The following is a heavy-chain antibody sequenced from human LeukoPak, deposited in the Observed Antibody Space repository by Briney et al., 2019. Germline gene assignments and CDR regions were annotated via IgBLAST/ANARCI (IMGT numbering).Heavy chain of an antibody. CDR1: GFSFSVYA. CDR3: ARGGWIQTANTLFDY. V-gene: IGHV3-30-3*01. Sequence: GGSLRLSCAASGFSFSVYAVHWARQAPGKGLEWVAVISYDGSKKFYADSVKGRFTISRDNSENTLYLQMNSLRAEDTAVYYCARGGWIQTANTLFDYWGQGTLVTVSS. D-gene: IGHD5-18*01. J-gene: IGHJ4*02. CDR2: ISYDGSKK.